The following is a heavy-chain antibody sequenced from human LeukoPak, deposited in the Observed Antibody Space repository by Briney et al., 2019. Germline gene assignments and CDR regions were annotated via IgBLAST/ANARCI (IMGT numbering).Heavy chain of an antibody. CDR3: AKAPDRYYYGMDV. V-gene: IGHV3-23*01. CDR2: ISGSGGST. Sequence: GGSLRLSCAASGSTFSSYAMSWVRQAPGKGLEWVSAISGSGGSTYYADSVKGRFTISRDNSKNTLYLQMNSLRAEDTAVYYCAKAPDRYYYGMDVWGQGTTVTVSS. CDR1: GSTFSSYA. J-gene: IGHJ6*02.